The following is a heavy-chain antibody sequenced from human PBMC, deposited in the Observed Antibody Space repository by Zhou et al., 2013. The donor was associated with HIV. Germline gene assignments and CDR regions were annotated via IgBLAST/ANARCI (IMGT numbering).Heavy chain of an antibody. CDR2: IIPIFGTA. V-gene: IGHV1-69*05. CDR1: GGTFSRYA. Sequence: QVQLVQSGAEVKKPGASVKVSCKASGGTFSRYAISWVRQAPGQGPEWMGGIIPIFGTANYAQKFQGRVTITTDESTSTAYMELTSLRSEDTAVYYCARVVGARLASIHDAFDIWGQGTMVTVSS. J-gene: IGHJ3*02. D-gene: IGHD1-26*01. CDR3: ARVVGARLASIHDAFDI.